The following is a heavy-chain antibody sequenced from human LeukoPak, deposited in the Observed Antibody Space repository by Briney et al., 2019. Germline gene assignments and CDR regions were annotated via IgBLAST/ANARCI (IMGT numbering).Heavy chain of an antibody. J-gene: IGHJ4*02. Sequence: SETLPLTCTVPGVYISSYYWSWLRQPPGKGVEWIGYIYDLGSTSYNPSLKSRDTISVDTSSNQFSLMLAAVTAADTAVYYCARGTKTGYTGYDWNYWGEGSLVSASS. CDR2: IYDLGST. V-gene: IGHV4-59*01. CDR1: GVYISSYY. CDR3: ARGTKTGYTGYDWNY. D-gene: IGHD5-12*01.